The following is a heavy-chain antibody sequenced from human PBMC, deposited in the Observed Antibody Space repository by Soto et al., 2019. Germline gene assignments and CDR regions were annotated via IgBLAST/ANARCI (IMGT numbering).Heavy chain of an antibody. Sequence: EVQLVESGGGLAKPGRSLRLSCTASGFTFGDYALSWFRQAPGKGLEWLSFIRSKLYGGTIEYAASVKGRFTISRDDSQSIAYLQMNNLKSEDTAVYYCSRYPDYWGQGTRVTVSS. CDR3: SRYPDY. J-gene: IGHJ4*02. CDR1: GFTFGDYA. V-gene: IGHV3-49*05. CDR2: IRSKLYGGTI.